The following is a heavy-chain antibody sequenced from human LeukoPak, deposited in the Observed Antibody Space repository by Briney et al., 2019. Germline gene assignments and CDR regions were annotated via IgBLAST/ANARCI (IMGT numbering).Heavy chain of an antibody. CDR3: ARHGLDSSGYQGDYFDY. Sequence: PSETLSLTCTVSGGSISSYYWSWIRQPPGKGLEWIRYIYYTGSTNYNPSLKSRVTISVDMSKNQFSLKLSSVTAADTAVYYCARHGLDSSGYQGDYFDYWGQGTLVTVSS. CDR1: GGSISSYY. CDR2: IYYTGST. V-gene: IGHV4-59*08. D-gene: IGHD3-22*01. J-gene: IGHJ4*02.